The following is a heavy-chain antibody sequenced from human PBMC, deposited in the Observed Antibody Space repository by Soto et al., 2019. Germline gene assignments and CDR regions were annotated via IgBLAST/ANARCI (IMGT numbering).Heavy chain of an antibody. CDR2: IWYDGSNK. V-gene: IGHV3-33*01. J-gene: IGHJ4*02. CDR1: GFTFSSYG. Sequence: QVQLVESGGGVVQPGRSLRLSCAASGFTFSSYGMHWVRQAPGKGLEWVAVIWYDGSNKYYADSVKGRFTISRDNSKNTLYLQMNSLRAEDTAVYYCARVSAITMVRGAGPTDYWGQGTLVTVSS. D-gene: IGHD3-10*01. CDR3: ARVSAITMVRGAGPTDY.